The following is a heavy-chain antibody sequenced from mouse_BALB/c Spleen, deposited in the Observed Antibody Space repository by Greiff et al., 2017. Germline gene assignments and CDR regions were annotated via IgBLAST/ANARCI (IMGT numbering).Heavy chain of an antibody. V-gene: IGHV3-2*02. D-gene: IGHD2-4*01. J-gene: IGHJ3*01. CDR2: ISYSGST. Sequence: DVKLQESGPGLVKPSQSLSLTCTVTGYSITSDYAWNWIRQFPGNKLEWMGYISYSGSTSYNPSLKSRISITRDTSKNQFFLQLNSVTTEDTATYYCARMRDDYDGSWFAYWGQGTLVTVSA. CDR1: GYSITSDYA. CDR3: ARMRDDYDGSWFAY.